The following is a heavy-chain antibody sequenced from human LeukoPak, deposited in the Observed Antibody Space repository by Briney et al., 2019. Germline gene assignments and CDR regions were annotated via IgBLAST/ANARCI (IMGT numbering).Heavy chain of an antibody. CDR3: TRGEGGKLGLDYYMDV. V-gene: IGHV4-39*07. D-gene: IGHD3-16*01. Sequence: PSETLSLTCTVSGGSIRSSTDYWGWIRQPPGKELEWIGSIYYSGSTYYNPSLKSRVTISVDTSKNQFSLKLSSVTAADTAVYYCTRGEGGKLGLDYYMDVWGKGTTVTVSS. J-gene: IGHJ6*03. CDR1: GGSIRSSTDY. CDR2: IYYSGST.